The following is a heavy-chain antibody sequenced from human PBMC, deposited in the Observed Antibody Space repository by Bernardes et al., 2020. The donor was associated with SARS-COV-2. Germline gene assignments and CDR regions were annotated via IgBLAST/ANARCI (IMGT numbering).Heavy chain of an antibody. J-gene: IGHJ6*01. CDR3: AGSSCGIDCYIGGLRSWDYGMDV. CDR2: INQSGST. D-gene: IGHD2-21*02. V-gene: IGHV4-34*01. Sequence: SETLSLTCAVYGEAFSGYYWSWIRQSPGKGLEWIGEINQSGSTNYNPSLKSRVTLSVDTSKNQLSLRLSFVTAADTAVYYCAGSSCGIDCYIGGLRSWDYGMDVWGQGTTVTVSS. CDR1: GEAFSGYY.